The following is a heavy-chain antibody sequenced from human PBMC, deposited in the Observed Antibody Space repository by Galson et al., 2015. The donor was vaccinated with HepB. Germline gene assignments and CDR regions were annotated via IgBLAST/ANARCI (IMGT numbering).Heavy chain of an antibody. CDR1: GFTFSSYS. CDR3: ARVSGGYNYYYGMDV. Sequence: SLRLSCAASGFTFSSYSMNWVRQAPGKGLEWVSYISSSSSTIYYADSVKGRFTISRDNAKNSLYLQMNSLRAEDTAVYYCARVSGGYNYYYGMDVWGQGTTVTVSS. J-gene: IGHJ6*02. V-gene: IGHV3-48*04. CDR2: ISSSSSTI. D-gene: IGHD2-15*01.